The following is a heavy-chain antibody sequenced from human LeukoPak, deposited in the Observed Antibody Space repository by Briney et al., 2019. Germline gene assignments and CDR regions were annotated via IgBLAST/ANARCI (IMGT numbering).Heavy chain of an antibody. CDR3: ARDSRSNREVV. CDR1: GVSISSSNSY. CDR2: IYYSGNT. V-gene: IGHV4-39*07. Sequence: SETLSLTCTVSGVSISSSNSYWGWIRQPPGKGLEWIGSIYYSGNTYYNASLKSQVSISIDTSKNQFSLKLSSVTAADTAVYYCARDSRSNREVVWGKGTTVTVSS. D-gene: IGHD1-14*01. J-gene: IGHJ6*04.